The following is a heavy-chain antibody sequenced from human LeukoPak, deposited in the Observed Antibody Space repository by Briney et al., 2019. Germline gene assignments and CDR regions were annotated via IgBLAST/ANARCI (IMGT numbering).Heavy chain of an antibody. D-gene: IGHD3-10*01. CDR3: ARYYGSGRYLPYYYYMDV. CDR1: GFTVSSNY. Sequence: GGSLSLSCAASGFTVSSNYMGWVRQAPGKGLEWVSVIYSGGSTYYADSVKGRFTISRDNSKNTLYLQMNSLRAEDTAVYYCARYYGSGRYLPYYYYMDVWGKGTTVTVSS. CDR2: IYSGGST. V-gene: IGHV3-53*01. J-gene: IGHJ6*03.